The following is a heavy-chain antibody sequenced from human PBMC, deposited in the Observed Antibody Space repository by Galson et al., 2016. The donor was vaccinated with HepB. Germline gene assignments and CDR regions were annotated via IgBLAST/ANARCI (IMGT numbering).Heavy chain of an antibody. V-gene: IGHV4-39*01. Sequence: SETLSLTCTVSGGSISSSSFYWGWIRQPPGKRLEWIGSWYYRGSPFYNAALRSRVSISVDTSKNQLSLQLSSVRAADTAVSHCAREAMVHGAARFDYWGLGILVTVSS. CDR1: GGSISSSSFY. CDR2: WYYRGSP. J-gene: IGHJ4*02. CDR3: AREAMVHGAARFDY. D-gene: IGHD5-18*01.